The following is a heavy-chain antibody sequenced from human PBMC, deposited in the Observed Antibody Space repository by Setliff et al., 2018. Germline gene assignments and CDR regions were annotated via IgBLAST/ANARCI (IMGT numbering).Heavy chain of an antibody. CDR1: GGSFSGYY. CDR2: INHSGST. D-gene: IGHD2-2*02. CDR3: ARDRQYCSSTSCYTSYFYYYAMDI. J-gene: IGHJ6*02. V-gene: IGHV4-34*01. Sequence: SETLSLTCAVHGGSFSGYYWSWIRQPPGKGLEWIGEINHSGSTNYNPSLKSRVTISVDTSRNQVSLKLSSVTAADTAVYYCARDRQYCSSTSCYTSYFYYYAMDIWGQGTTVTVSS.